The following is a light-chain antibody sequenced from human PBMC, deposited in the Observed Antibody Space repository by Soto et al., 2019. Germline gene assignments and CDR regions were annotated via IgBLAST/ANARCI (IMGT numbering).Light chain of an antibody. J-gene: IGLJ2*01. CDR3: SSYTSSWTRI. Sequence: QSALTQPASMSGSPGQSITISCIGTSSDVGGYNFVSWYQHHPGEAPKLMIYDVSYRPSGVSSRFSGSKSGNTASLTISGLQAEDEADYYCSSYTSSWTRIFGGGTKVTVL. V-gene: IGLV2-14*03. CDR2: DVS. CDR1: SSDVGGYNF.